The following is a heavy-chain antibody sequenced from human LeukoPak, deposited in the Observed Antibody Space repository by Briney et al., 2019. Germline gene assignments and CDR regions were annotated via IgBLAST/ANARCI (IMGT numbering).Heavy chain of an antibody. CDR2: ISGSGGST. CDR3: AKDALDSSGYYIDYFDY. Sequence: PGGSLRLSCAASGFTFSSYAMSWVRQAPGKGLEWVSAISGSGGSTYYADSVKGRFTISRDNSKNTLYLQMNSLRAEDTAVYYCAKDALDSSGYYIDYFDYWGQGTLVTVSS. V-gene: IGHV3-23*01. J-gene: IGHJ4*02. CDR1: GFTFSSYA. D-gene: IGHD3-22*01.